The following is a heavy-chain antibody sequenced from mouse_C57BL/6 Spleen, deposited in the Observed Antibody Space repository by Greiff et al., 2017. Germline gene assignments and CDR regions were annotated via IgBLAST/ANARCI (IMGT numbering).Heavy chain of an antibody. CDR2: IYPRDGST. D-gene: IGHD2-4*01. CDR1: GYTFTSYD. V-gene: IGHV1-85*01. Sequence: VQLQQSGPELVKPGASVKLSCKASGYTFTSYDINWVKQRPGQGLEWIGWIYPRDGSTKYNEKFKGKATLTVDTSSSTAYMELHSLTSEDSAVYYCARYPYDYDGDFDYWGQGTTRTVSS. CDR3: ARYPYDYDGDFDY. J-gene: IGHJ2*01.